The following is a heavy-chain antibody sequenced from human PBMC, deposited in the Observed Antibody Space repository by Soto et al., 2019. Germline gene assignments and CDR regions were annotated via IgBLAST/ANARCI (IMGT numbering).Heavy chain of an antibody. V-gene: IGHV3-30-3*01. CDR2: ISYDGSNK. CDR1: GFTFSSYA. CDR3: ARVEREWLFYGIDY. D-gene: IGHD3-3*01. J-gene: IGHJ4*02. Sequence: QVQLVESGGGVVQPGRSLRLSCAASGFTFSSYAMHWVRQAPGKGLEWVAVISYDGSNKYYADSVKGRFTISRDNSKNTLYLQMNSLRAEDTAVYYCARVEREWLFYGIDYWGQGTLVTVSS.